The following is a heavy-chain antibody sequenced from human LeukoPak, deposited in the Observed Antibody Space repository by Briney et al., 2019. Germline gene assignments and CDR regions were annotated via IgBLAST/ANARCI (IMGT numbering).Heavy chain of an antibody. CDR3: ARANPPYYYDSSGFDY. D-gene: IGHD3-22*01. CDR1: GGSISSYY. Sequence: SETLSLTCTVSGGSISSYYWSWIRQPAGKGLEWIGYIYYSGSTNYSPSLKSRVTISVDTSKNQFSLKLSSVTAADTAVYYCARANPPYYYDSSGFDYWGQGTLVTVSS. CDR2: IYYSGST. J-gene: IGHJ4*02. V-gene: IGHV4-59*01.